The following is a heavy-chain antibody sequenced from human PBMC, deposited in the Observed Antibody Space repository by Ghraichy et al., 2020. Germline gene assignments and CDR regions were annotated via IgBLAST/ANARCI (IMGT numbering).Heavy chain of an antibody. D-gene: IGHD6-13*01. CDR2: ITDSADST. J-gene: IGHJ4*02. CDR3: AKGVTAVGGVDY. V-gene: IGHV3-23*01. CDR1: GFTFSSYA. Sequence: GESLNISCAASGFTFSSYAMSWVRQAPGKGLEWVSIITDSADSTKYADSVKGRFTISRDNSKNTLYLQMNSLRAEDTAVYYCAKGVTAVGGVDYWGQGTLVIVSS.